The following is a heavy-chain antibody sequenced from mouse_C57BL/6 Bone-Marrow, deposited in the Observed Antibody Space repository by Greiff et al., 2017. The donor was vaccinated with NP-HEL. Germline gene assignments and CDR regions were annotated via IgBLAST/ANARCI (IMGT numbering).Heavy chain of an antibody. J-gene: IGHJ1*03. V-gene: IGHV3-6*01. D-gene: IGHD1-1*01. CDR1: GYSITSGYY. Sequence: EVHLVESGPGLVKPSQSLSLTCSVTGYSITSGYYWNWIRQFPGNKLEWMGYISYDGSNNYNPSLKNRISITRDTSKNQFFLKLNSVTTEDTATYYCAQFITTVVGYFDVWGTGTTVTVSS. CDR2: ISYDGSN. CDR3: AQFITTVVGYFDV.